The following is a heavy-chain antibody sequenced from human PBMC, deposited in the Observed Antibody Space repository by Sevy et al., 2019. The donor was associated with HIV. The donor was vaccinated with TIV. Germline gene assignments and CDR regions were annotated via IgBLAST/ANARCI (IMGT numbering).Heavy chain of an antibody. J-gene: IGHJ6*02. V-gene: IGHV3-48*01. Sequence: GGSLRLSCAASGFTFSSYSMNWVRQAPGKGLEWVSYISSSSSTIYYADSVKGRFTISRDNAKNSLYLQMNSLRAEDTAVYYCARDRGGPPDHYYYYGMDVWGQRTTVTVSS. CDR1: GFTFSSYS. D-gene: IGHD3-10*01. CDR2: ISSSSSTI. CDR3: ARDRGGPPDHYYYYGMDV.